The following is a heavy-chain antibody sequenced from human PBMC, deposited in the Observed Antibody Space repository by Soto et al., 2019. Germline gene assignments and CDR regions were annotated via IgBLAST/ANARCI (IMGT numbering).Heavy chain of an antibody. D-gene: IGHD3-16*01. CDR3: AKDAGDYVWGTYIEY. CDR1: GFTFRNYV. V-gene: IGHV3-30*18. Sequence: GGSLRLSCAASGFTFRNYVMHWVRQAPGKGLEWVAIISYDGSNKYYADSVKGRFTISRDNSKTTLYLQMNSLGPEDTAVYYCAKDAGDYVWGTYIEYWGQGTLVTVSS. J-gene: IGHJ4*02. CDR2: ISYDGSNK.